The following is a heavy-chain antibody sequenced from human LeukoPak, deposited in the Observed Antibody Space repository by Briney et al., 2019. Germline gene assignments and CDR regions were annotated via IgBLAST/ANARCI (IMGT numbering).Heavy chain of an antibody. D-gene: IGHD3-22*01. J-gene: IGHJ4*02. V-gene: IGHV3-11*04. Sequence: GGSLRLXCAASGFTFSDYYMSWIRQAPGKGLEWVSYISSSGSTIYYADSVKGRFTISRDNAKNSLYLQMNSLRAEDTAVYYCARVKDYYDSSGYWMYYFDYWGQGTLVTVSS. CDR2: ISSSGSTI. CDR3: ARVKDYYDSSGYWMYYFDY. CDR1: GFTFSDYY.